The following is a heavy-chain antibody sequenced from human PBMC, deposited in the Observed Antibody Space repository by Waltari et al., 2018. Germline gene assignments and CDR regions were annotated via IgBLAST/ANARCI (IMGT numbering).Heavy chain of an antibody. V-gene: IGHV4-34*01. D-gene: IGHD2-21*01. CDR1: GGSFSGYY. CDR2: INHSGST. CDR3: ARVFYRAKDIIDY. J-gene: IGHJ4*02. Sequence: QVQLQQWGAGLLKPSETLSLTCAVYGGSFSGYYWSWIRQPPGKGLEWIGEINHSGSTNDNPSLKSRVNISVDTSKNQFSLKLSSVTGADTAVYYCARVFYRAKDIIDYWGQGTLVTVSS.